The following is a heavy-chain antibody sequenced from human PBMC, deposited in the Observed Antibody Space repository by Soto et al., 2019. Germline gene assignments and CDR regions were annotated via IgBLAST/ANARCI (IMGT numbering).Heavy chain of an antibody. CDR1: GFTFSRYV. Sequence: QVQLVESGGGVVQPGTSLRLSCATSGFTFSRYVMHWVRQPPGKGPEWVAQISSDGRTKFYADSVKGRFTISRDNSEDTVYVQMNSLRGDDTAVYFCARGFNEAPGVGDCWGQGTPVTVSS. J-gene: IGHJ4*02. D-gene: IGHD1-1*01. V-gene: IGHV3-30-3*01. CDR3: ARGFNEAPGVGDC. CDR2: ISSDGRTK.